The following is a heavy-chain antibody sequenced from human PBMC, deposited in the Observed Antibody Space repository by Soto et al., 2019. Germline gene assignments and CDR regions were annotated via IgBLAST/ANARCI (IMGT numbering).Heavy chain of an antibody. CDR1: GFTFSSYW. CDR3: ARRYSGYDLEGRGYYYYYMDV. Sequence: GGSLRLSCAASGFTFSSYWMHWVRQAPGKGLVWVSRINSDGSSTSYADSVKGRFTISRDNAKNTLFLQMNSLRAEDTAVYYCARRYSGYDLEGRGYYYYYMDVWGKGTTVTVSS. V-gene: IGHV3-74*01. D-gene: IGHD5-12*01. CDR2: INSDGSST. J-gene: IGHJ6*03.